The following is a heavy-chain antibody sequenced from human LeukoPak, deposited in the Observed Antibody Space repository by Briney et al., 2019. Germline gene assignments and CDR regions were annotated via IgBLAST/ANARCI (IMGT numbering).Heavy chain of an antibody. V-gene: IGHV3-33*01. CDR3: ARTSAPGDFQH. CDR1: GFTFSSYG. Sequence: PGGSLRLSCAASGFTFSSYGMHWVRQAPGKGLEWVAVIWYDGSNKCYADSVKGRFTISRDNSKNTLYLQMNSLRAEDTAVYYCARTSAPGDFQHWGQGTLVTVSS. J-gene: IGHJ1*01. CDR2: IWYDGSNK. D-gene: IGHD1-1*01.